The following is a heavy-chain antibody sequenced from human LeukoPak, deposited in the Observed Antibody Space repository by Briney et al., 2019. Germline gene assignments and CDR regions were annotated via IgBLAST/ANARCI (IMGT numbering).Heavy chain of an antibody. V-gene: IGHV3-21*01. Sequence: GGSLRLSCAASGFTFSNYNMNWVRQAPGKGLEWVSSITSSSTYIYYADSVKGRFTISRDNAENSLYLQMNSLRAEDTAVYYCAREPITMIVVLPDYWGQGTLVTVSS. CDR3: AREPITMIVVLPDY. D-gene: IGHD3-22*01. CDR1: GFTFSNYN. CDR2: ITSSSTYI. J-gene: IGHJ4*02.